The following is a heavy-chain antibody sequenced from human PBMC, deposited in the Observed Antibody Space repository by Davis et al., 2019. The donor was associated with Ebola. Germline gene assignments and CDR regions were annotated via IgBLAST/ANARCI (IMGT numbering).Heavy chain of an antibody. CDR3: TSGYDRVDY. D-gene: IGHD5-12*01. CDR1: GFTFSGSA. Sequence: GESLKISCAASGFTFSGSAMHWVRQASGKGLEWVGRIRSKANSYATAYAASVKGRFTISRDDSKSTAYLQMNSLKTEDTAVYYCTSGYDRVDYWGQGTLVTVSS. V-gene: IGHV3-73*01. J-gene: IGHJ4*02. CDR2: IRSKANSYAT.